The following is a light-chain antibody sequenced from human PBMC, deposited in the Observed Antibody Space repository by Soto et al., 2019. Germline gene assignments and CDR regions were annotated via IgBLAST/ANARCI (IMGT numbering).Light chain of an antibody. J-gene: IGLJ2*01. CDR2: EVS. CDR1: SSDVGGYNH. Sequence: QSALTQPPSASGSPGQSVTISCTGTSSDVGGYNHVSWYQQHPGKAPKLMIYEVSNRPSGVSNRFSGSKSGNTASLTISGLQAEDEADYYCSSYTSSSTLVVFGGGTQLTVL. CDR3: SSYTSSSTLVV. V-gene: IGLV2-14*01.